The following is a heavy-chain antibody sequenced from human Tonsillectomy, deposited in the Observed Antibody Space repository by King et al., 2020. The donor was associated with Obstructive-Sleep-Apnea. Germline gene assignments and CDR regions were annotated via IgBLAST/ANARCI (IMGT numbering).Heavy chain of an antibody. CDR3: AKDSMDYDILTGPVDY. CDR1: GFTFRSFA. Sequence: VQLVESGGGLVQPGGSLRLSCAGSGFTFRSFAVSWVRQAPGKGLEWVSGISGSGDRTYYADSLKGRFTSSRDNSKNTLYLQMTSLRAEDTAIYYCAKDSMDYDILTGPVDYWGQGTLVTVSS. V-gene: IGHV3-23*04. CDR2: ISGSGDRT. D-gene: IGHD3-9*01. J-gene: IGHJ4*02.